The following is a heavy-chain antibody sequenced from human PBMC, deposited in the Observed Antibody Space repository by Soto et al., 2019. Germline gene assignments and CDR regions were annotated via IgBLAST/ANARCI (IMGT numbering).Heavy chain of an antibody. V-gene: IGHV4-59*01. CDR2: IYYSGST. D-gene: IGHD7-27*01. CDR1: GGSISSYY. Sequence: PSETLSLTCTVSGGSISSYYWSWIRQPPGKGLEWIGYIYYSGSTNYNPSLKSRVTISVDTSKNQFSLKLSSVTAADTAVYYCARELTGDGELGGGSPGDYYYYMDVWGKGTTVTVSS. CDR3: ARELTGDGELGGGSPGDYYYYMDV. J-gene: IGHJ6*03.